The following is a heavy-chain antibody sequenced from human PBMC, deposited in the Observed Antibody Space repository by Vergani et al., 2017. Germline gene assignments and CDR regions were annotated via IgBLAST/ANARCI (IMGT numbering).Heavy chain of an antibody. Sequence: VQLVESGGGEVQPGRSLRLSCSAAGFPFSDYGVHWVRQAPGKGLEWVSVISYDGNKKNYADSVKGRFTISRDNSKNTLYLEMNALRAEDTAVYYCARDFLTRVTTLDYYYMGVWGKGRRSPSP. V-gene: IGHV3-30*03. CDR1: GFPFSDYG. D-gene: IGHD1-1*01. CDR3: ARDFLTRVTTLDYYYMGV. CDR2: ISYDGNKK. J-gene: IGHJ6*03.